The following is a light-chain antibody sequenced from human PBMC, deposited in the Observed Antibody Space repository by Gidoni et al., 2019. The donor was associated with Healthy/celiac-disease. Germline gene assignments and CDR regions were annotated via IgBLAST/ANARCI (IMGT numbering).Light chain of an antibody. J-gene: IGKJ1*01. CDR2: WAS. CDR1: QSVLYSSNNKNY. CDR3: QQYYSTPWT. Sequence: DILLPHSPAPLAVSLGERATINCKSSQSVLYSSNNKNYLAWYQQKPGQPPKLLIYWASTRESGVPDRFSGSGSGTDFTLTISSLQAEDVAVYYCQQYYSTPWTFGQGTKVEIK. V-gene: IGKV4-1*01.